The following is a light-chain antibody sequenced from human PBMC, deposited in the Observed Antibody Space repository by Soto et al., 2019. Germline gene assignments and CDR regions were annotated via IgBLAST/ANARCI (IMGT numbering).Light chain of an antibody. CDR3: QHYNSYSEA. Sequence: DIQMTQSPSTLSGYVGDRVTITCRASQTISSWLAWYQQKPGKAPKLLIYKASTLKSRVPSRFSGSGSGTEFTLTISSLQPDDFATYYCQHYNSYSEAFGQGTKVDIK. CDR1: QTISSW. J-gene: IGKJ1*01. V-gene: IGKV1-5*03. CDR2: KAS.